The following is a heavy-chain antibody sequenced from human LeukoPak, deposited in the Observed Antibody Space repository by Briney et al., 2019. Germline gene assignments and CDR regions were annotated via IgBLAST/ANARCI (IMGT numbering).Heavy chain of an antibody. CDR3: AREPPDY. CDR1: GYSISSGYY. Sequence: SSETLSLTCTVSGYSISSGYYWGWIRPPPGKGLEWIGSIYHSGSTYYNPSLKSRVTISVDTSKNQFSLKLTSVTAADTAVYYCAREPPDYWGQGTLVTVSS. J-gene: IGHJ4*02. CDR2: IYHSGST. V-gene: IGHV4-38-2*02.